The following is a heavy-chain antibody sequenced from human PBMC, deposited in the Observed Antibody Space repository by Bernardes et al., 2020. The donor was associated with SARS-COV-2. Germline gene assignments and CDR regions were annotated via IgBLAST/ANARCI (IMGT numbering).Heavy chain of an antibody. CDR2: ISAYNGNT. D-gene: IGHD2-15*01. J-gene: IGHJ6*02. Sequence: ASVKVSCKASGYTFTSYGIRWVRQAPGQGLEWMGWISAYNGNTNYAQKLQGRVTMTTDTSTSTAYMELRSLRSDDTAVYYCARYKLLDCSGGSCYSVNYYYYGMDVWGQGATVTVAS. V-gene: IGHV1-18*01. CDR1: GYTFTSYG. CDR3: ARYKLLDCSGGSCYSVNYYYYGMDV.